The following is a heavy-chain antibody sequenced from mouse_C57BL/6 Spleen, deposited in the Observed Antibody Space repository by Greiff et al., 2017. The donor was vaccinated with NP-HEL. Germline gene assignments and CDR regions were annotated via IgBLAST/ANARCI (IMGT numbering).Heavy chain of an antibody. CDR2: IYPRSGNT. Sequence: VQLQESGAELARPGASVKLSCKASGYTFTSYGISWVKQRTGQGLEWIGEIYPRSGNTYYNEKFKGKATLTADKSSSTAYMELRSLTSEDSAVYFCARFWDGSPYAMDYWGQGTSVTVSS. V-gene: IGHV1-81*01. CDR1: GYTFTSYG. J-gene: IGHJ4*01. D-gene: IGHD2-3*01. CDR3: ARFWDGSPYAMDY.